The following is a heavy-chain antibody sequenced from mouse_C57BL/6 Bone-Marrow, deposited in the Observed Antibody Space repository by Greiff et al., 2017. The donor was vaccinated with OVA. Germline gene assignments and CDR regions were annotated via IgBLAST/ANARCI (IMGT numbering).Heavy chain of an antibody. D-gene: IGHD1-1*01. V-gene: IGHV1-76*01. CDR3: AREPLSDSSPYYAMDY. CDR1: GYTFTDYY. J-gene: IGHJ4*01. CDR2: IYPGSGNT. Sequence: QVQLQQSGAELVRPGASVKLSCKASGYTFTDYYINWVKQRPGQGLEWIARIYPGSGNTYYNEKFKGKATLTAEKSSSTAYMQLSSLTSEDSAVYFGAREPLSDSSPYYAMDYWGQGTSVTVSS.